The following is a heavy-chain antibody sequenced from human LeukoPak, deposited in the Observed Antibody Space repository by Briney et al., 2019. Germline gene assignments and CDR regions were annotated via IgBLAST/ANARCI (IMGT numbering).Heavy chain of an antibody. V-gene: IGHV4-59*01. Sequence: SETLSLTCTVSGGSIGTYSWTWIRQPPGKGLEWIGYVYYSGSTNYNPSLKSRVTISVDTSKNQFSLKLSSVTAADTAVYYCARGHYYGSGSYLHFDYWGQGTLVTVSS. J-gene: IGHJ4*02. CDR1: GGSIGTYS. CDR2: VYYSGST. CDR3: ARGHYYGSGSYLHFDY. D-gene: IGHD3-10*01.